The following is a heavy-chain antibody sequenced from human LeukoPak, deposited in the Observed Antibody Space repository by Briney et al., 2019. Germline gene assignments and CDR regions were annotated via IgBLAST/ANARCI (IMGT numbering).Heavy chain of an antibody. D-gene: IGHD6-13*01. CDR3: ARDGIAAAGTLVY. CDR2: ISSSSRYI. Sequence: PGGSLRLSCAASGFTFSRYSMNWVRQAPGRGLEWVSSISSSSRYIYYADSVKGRFTISRDNAKNTLYLQMNSLRAEDTAVYYCARDGIAAAGTLVYWGQGTLVTVSS. CDR1: GFTFSRYS. J-gene: IGHJ4*02. V-gene: IGHV3-21*01.